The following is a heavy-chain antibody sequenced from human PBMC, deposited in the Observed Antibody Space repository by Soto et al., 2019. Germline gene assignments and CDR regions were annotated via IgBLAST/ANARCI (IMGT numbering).Heavy chain of an antibody. D-gene: IGHD3-3*01. CDR2: IYYSGST. Sequence: SETLSLTYTVSGGSISSGGYYWSWIRQHPGKGLEWIGYIYYSGSTYYNPSLKSRVTISVDTSKNQFSLKLSSVTAADTAVYYCARSTQTRFLEWLSDYYFDYWGQGTLVTVSS. CDR3: ARSTQTRFLEWLSDYYFDY. V-gene: IGHV4-31*03. J-gene: IGHJ4*02. CDR1: GGSISSGGYY.